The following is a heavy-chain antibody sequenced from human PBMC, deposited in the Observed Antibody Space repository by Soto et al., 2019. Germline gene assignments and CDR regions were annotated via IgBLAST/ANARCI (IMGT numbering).Heavy chain of an antibody. CDR1: GGTFSSYA. Sequence: SVKVSCKASGGTFSSYAISWVRQAPGQGLEWMGGIIPIFGTANYAQKFQGRVTITADESTSTAYMELSSLRSEDTAVYYCAREGGYGSGSYYRNDAFDIWGQGTMVTVSS. CDR3: AREGGYGSGSYYRNDAFDI. V-gene: IGHV1-69*13. J-gene: IGHJ3*02. CDR2: IIPIFGTA. D-gene: IGHD3-10*01.